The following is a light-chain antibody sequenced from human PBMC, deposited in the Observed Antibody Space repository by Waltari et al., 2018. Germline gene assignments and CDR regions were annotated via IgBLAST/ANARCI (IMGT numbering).Light chain of an antibody. CDR1: QGISNY. V-gene: IGKV1-27*01. CDR2: AAS. CDR3: QKYNSAPYLT. Sequence: DIQMTQSPSSLSASVGDRVTITSRASQGISNYLAWYQQKPGKVPKLLIYAASTLQSGVPSRFSGSGSGTDFTLTISSLQPEDVATYYCQKYNSAPYLTFGGGTKVEIK. J-gene: IGKJ4*01.